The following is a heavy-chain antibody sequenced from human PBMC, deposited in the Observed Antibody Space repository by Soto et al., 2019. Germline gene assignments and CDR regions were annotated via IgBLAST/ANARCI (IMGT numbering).Heavy chain of an antibody. D-gene: IGHD5-18*01. Sequence: QVQLVQSGAEVKKPGASVRVSCKASGYTFTSYGVSWVRQAPGQGLEWMGWISAYHGNTKYAQKLQGRLTMTTDTSTSTAYMELRSLRSDDTAMYYCARDPAPHADTAQKFDYWGQGTLVTVSS. V-gene: IGHV1-18*04. J-gene: IGHJ4*02. CDR2: ISAYHGNT. CDR3: ARDPAPHADTAQKFDY. CDR1: GYTFTSYG.